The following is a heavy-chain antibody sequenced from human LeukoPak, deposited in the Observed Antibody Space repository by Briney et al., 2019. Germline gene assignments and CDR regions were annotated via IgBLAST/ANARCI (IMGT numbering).Heavy chain of an antibody. D-gene: IGHD3-10*01. CDR2: ISSSSSYI. J-gene: IGHJ4*02. CDR1: GFTFSSYS. CDR3: ARDADSFGELPCPFDS. Sequence: PGGSLRLSCAASGFTFSSYSMNWVRQAPGKGLEWVSSISSSSSYIYYADSVKGRFTISRDNAKNSLYLQMNSLRAEDTAVYYCARDADSFGELPCPFDSWGQGTLVTVSS. V-gene: IGHV3-21*01.